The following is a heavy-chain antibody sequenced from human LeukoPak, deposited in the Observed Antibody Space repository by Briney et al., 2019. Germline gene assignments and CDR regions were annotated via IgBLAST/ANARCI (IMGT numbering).Heavy chain of an antibody. CDR2: INPSSGGT. CDR3: ARLGDGYIG. Sequence: ASVKVSCKASGYTFTGYYLRWVRQAPGQGLEWMGRINPSSGGTDYAQQFQGRVTMTRDTSISTAYMELSRLRSDDTAMFFCARLGDGYIGWGQGTLVTVSS. V-gene: IGHV1-2*06. J-gene: IGHJ4*02. D-gene: IGHD5-24*01. CDR1: GYTFTGYY.